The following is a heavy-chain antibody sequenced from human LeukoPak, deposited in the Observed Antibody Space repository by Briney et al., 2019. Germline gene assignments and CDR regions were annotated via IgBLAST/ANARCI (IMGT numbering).Heavy chain of an antibody. CDR1: GVSLGSYA. J-gene: IGHJ6*03. CDR2: ISRSSQAI. Sequence: EAGGSLRLSCEASGVSLGSYAMSWIRQAPGRGLEYIAYISRSSQAINYAESVRGRFTVSRDNARNSLYLDMNGLRAEDTAVYYCARDPSVGSTWYYYVDVWGEGTTVTVSS. V-gene: IGHV3-48*04. D-gene: IGHD6-13*01. CDR3: ARDPSVGSTWYYYVDV.